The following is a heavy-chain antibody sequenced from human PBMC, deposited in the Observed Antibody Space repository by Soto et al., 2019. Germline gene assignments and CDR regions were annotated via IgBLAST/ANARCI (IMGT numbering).Heavy chain of an antibody. D-gene: IGHD3-22*01. CDR3: ARELVYYDSSGYVGLDY. V-gene: IGHV3-21*01. CDR2: ISSSSSYI. J-gene: IGHJ4*02. CDR1: GFTFSSYS. Sequence: GGSLRLSCAASGFTFSSYSMNWVRQAPGKGLEWVSSISSSSSYIYYADSVKGRFTISRDNAKNSLYLQMNSLRAEDTAVYYCARELVYYDSSGYVGLDYWGQGTLVTVSS.